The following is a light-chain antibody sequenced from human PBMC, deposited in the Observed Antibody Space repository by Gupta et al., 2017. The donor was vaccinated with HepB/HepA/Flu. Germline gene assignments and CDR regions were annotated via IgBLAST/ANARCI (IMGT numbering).Light chain of an antibody. CDR3: QQRSNWPPSIT. V-gene: IGKV3-11*01. CDR1: QSVSSY. CDR2: DAS. J-gene: IGKJ5*01. Sequence: EIVLTQYPATLSLSPGERATLSCRASQSVSSYLAWYQQKPGQAPRLLIYDASNRATGIPARFSGSGSGTDFTLTISSLEPEDFAVYYCQQRSNWPPSITFGQGTRLESK.